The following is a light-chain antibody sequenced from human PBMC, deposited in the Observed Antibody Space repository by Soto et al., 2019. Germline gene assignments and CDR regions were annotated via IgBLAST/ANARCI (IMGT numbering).Light chain of an antibody. V-gene: IGKV1-5*03. CDR2: KAS. J-gene: IGKJ1*01. CDR3: QHYNSYSEA. Sequence: DIQMTQAPSTVSVSVGDRVTITCRASQTISSWLAWYQQKPGKAPKLLIYKASTLKSGVPSRFSGSGSGTEFTLTTSSLQPDDFATYYCQHYNSYSEAFGQGTKVDIK. CDR1: QTISSW.